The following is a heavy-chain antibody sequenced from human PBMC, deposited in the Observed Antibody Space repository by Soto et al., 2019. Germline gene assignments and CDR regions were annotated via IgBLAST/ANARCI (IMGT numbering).Heavy chain of an antibody. J-gene: IGHJ6*02. D-gene: IGHD3-22*01. V-gene: IGHV3-30*18. CDR1: GFTFSNYG. Sequence: QVQLVESGGGVVQPGRSLRLSCAASGFTFSNYGMHWVRQAPGKGLAWVAVISYDGSNKYYADSVKGRFTISRDNSKNMLYLQLNSLRVEDTGVYYCAKEHSSYYYDSVNYYGMDVWGQGTTVTVSS. CDR3: AKEHSSYYYDSVNYYGMDV. CDR2: ISYDGSNK.